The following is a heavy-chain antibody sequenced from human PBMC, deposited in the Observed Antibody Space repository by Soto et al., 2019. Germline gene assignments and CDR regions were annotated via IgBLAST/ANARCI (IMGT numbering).Heavy chain of an antibody. D-gene: IGHD3-10*01. J-gene: IGHJ6*02. Sequence: GGSLRLSCAASGFSFSNYAMHWVRQSPGKGLDWVAVMSYDGGSTYYAESVKGRFTISRDNSKNTLFLQMNNLRIEDTAVYYCARDRESGMDVWGQGTTVTVSS. CDR1: GFSFSNYA. V-gene: IGHV3-30*03. CDR3: ARDRESGMDV. CDR2: MSYDGGST.